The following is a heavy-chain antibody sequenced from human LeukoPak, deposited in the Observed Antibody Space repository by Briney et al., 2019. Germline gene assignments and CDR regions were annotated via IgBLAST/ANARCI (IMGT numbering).Heavy chain of an antibody. J-gene: IGHJ2*01. D-gene: IGHD3-10*01. CDR3: ARLGGDTYYFGSASYPNWYFDL. CDR1: GDTFTSYW. CDR2: IYPDDSDT. Sequence: GESLKISCQASGDTFTSYWISWVGQVPGKGLECMGIIYPDDSDTTYSPCFQGLVTPSPDKPFTTDYLQWSSLKASDPAIYYCARLGGDTYYFGSASYPNWYFDLWGRGTLVTVSS. V-gene: IGHV5-51*04.